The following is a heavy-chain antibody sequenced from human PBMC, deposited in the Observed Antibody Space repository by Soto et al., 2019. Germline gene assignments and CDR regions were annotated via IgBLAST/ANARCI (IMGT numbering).Heavy chain of an antibody. CDR3: ARGSIVLVGSATRPPDY. V-gene: IGHV3-21*02. CDR2: ISDSSTYI. J-gene: IGHJ4*02. CDR1: GFTFGSHS. Sequence: EVQLVESGGGLVKPGGSLRLSCAASGFTFGSHSMFWVRQAPGKGLEWVSSISDSSTYIFYADSVKGRFAISRDNAENSLFLQKDSLRAADTAVYYCARGSIVLVGSATRPPDYGGRGTLVTVSS. D-gene: IGHD2-15*01.